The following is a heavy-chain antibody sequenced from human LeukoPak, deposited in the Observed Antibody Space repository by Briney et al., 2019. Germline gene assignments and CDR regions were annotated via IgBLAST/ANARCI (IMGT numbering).Heavy chain of an antibody. CDR1: GGSISRFY. CDR3: ARGNYDDSYAYGGDFDS. J-gene: IGHJ4*02. Sequence: SETLSLTCRCCGGSISRFYWHSIRQPPGKGLEWIGYVSNSGSTNYNPSLKSRLTISVDTSKNHLSLRLSSVTAAVTAVYYCARGNYDDSYAYGGDFDSWGQGTLVTVSS. CDR2: VSNSGST. V-gene: IGHV4-59*01. D-gene: IGHD3-16*01.